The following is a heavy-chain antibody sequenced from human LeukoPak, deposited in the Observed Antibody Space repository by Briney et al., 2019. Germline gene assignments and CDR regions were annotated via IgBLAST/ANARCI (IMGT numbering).Heavy chain of an antibody. D-gene: IGHD3-3*01. CDR2: INSDGSWT. J-gene: IGHJ4*02. Sequence: GGSLRLSCAASGNYWMHWVRQAPGKGLVWVSHINSDGSWTSYADSVKGRFTISKDNAKNTLYLQMNSLRAEDTAVYYCAKDGPGKKFDFLDWFFSPRFDYWGQGTLVTVSS. V-gene: IGHV3-74*01. CDR3: AKDGPGKKFDFLDWFFSPRFDY. CDR1: GNYW.